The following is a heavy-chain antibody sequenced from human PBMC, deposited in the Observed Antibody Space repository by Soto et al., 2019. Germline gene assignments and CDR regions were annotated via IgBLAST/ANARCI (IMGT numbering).Heavy chain of an antibody. J-gene: IGHJ6*02. Sequence: GGSLRLSCAASGFTFSSYWMSWVRQAPGKGLEWVANIKQDGSEKYYVDSVKGRFTISRDNAKNSLYLQMNSLRAEDTAVYYCAREGCSGGSCYSAYYYYGMDVWGQGTTVTVS. CDR2: IKQDGSEK. CDR1: GFTFSSYW. D-gene: IGHD2-15*01. V-gene: IGHV3-7*01. CDR3: AREGCSGGSCYSAYYYYGMDV.